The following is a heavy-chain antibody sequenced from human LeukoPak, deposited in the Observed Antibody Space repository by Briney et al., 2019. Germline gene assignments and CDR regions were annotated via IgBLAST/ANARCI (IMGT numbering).Heavy chain of an antibody. V-gene: IGHV4-4*02. D-gene: IGHD3-22*01. J-gene: IGHJ4*02. Sequence: SETLSLTCAVSGGSISSSNWWSWVRQPPGKGLEWIGEIYHSGSTNYNPSLKSRVTISVDTSKNQFSLKLSSVTAADTAVYYCARDSDSSGFIDYWGQGTLVTVSS. CDR1: GGSISSSNW. CDR2: IYHSGST. CDR3: ARDSDSSGFIDY.